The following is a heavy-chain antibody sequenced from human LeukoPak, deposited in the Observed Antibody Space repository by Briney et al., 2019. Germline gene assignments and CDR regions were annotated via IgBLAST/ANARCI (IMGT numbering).Heavy chain of an antibody. D-gene: IGHD3-22*01. CDR1: EFTFSSYA. V-gene: IGHV3-30-3*01. CDR3: ARSTYYYDSSGYTNWFDP. Sequence: GGSLRLSCAASEFTFSSYALHWVRQAPGKGLEWVAVISYDGSNKYYADSVKGRFTISRDNSKNTLYLQMNSLRAEDTAVYYCARSTYYYDSSGYTNWFDPWGQGTLVTVSS. J-gene: IGHJ5*02. CDR2: ISYDGSNK.